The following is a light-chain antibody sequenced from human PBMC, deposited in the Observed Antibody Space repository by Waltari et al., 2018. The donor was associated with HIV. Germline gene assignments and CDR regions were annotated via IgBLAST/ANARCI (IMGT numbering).Light chain of an antibody. CDR3: QQYRYSPFT. CDR2: SAS. V-gene: IGKV3-20*01. CDR1: QSVTNNY. J-gene: IGKJ3*01. Sequence: EILLTQSPGTLSFSPGERAIVPCSASQSVTNNYLPWYQQKPGQAPRLLIDSASTRAPGIPDRFSGSGSGADFTLTISRLEPEDFAVYYCQQYRYSPFTFGPGTTVDIK.